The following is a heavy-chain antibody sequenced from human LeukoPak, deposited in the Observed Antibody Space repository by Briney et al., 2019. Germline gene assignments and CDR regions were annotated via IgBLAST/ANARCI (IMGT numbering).Heavy chain of an antibody. Sequence: GGSLRLSCAASGFTFSSYAMSWVRQAPGKGLERLSYINGRGTYIDYAESLKGRITISRDNAQNSLYLQMNSLRVEDTAVYYCARSGREATEIDYWGRGTLVTVSS. V-gene: IGHV3-21*06. CDR1: GFTFSSYA. J-gene: IGHJ4*02. D-gene: IGHD1-1*01. CDR2: INGRGTYI. CDR3: ARSGREATEIDY.